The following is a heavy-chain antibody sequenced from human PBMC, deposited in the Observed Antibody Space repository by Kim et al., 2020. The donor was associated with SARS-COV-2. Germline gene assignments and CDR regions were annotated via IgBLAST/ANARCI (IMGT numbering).Heavy chain of an antibody. J-gene: IGHJ4*02. CDR1: GSTFIPSA. V-gene: IGHV1-58*01. CDR2: IVVGSGST. D-gene: IGHD1-1*01. CDR3: AASGRNTTQFDY. Sequence: SVKVSCKASGSTFIPSAVQWVRQARGQRPEWIGWIVVGSGSTNRAQKFQERVTLTRDMSTGTAYMELSSLTSEDTAVYHCAASGRNTTQFDYWGQGTLVTVSS.